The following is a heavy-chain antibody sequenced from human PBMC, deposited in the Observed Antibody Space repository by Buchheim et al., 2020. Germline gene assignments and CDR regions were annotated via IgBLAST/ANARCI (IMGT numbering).Heavy chain of an antibody. V-gene: IGHV3-23*01. CDR1: GLTFSSSA. Sequence: EVQLLESGGGLVQPGGSLRLSCAASGLTFSSSAMNWVRQAPGKGLEWVSSISGGGDYTYYADSVMGRFTISRDNPESTLFLQMNSLRAEDTAVYYCTKKLLSGSYPFDNWGQGTL. CDR3: TKKLLSGSYPFDN. D-gene: IGHD3-22*01. J-gene: IGHJ4*02. CDR2: ISGGGDYT.